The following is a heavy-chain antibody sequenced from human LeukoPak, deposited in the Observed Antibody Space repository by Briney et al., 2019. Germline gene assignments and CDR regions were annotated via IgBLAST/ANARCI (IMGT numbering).Heavy chain of an antibody. V-gene: IGHV1-2*02. CDR2: INPNSGGT. Sequence: ASVKVSCKASGYTFTGYYMHWVRQAAGQGLEWLGWINPNSGGTKYAQKFQGRVTMTRETSSSTAYMELSRLRSDDTAVYYCARQGSSWANFDYWGQGTLVTVSS. D-gene: IGHD6-13*01. CDR1: GYTFTGYY. CDR3: ARQGSSWANFDY. J-gene: IGHJ4*02.